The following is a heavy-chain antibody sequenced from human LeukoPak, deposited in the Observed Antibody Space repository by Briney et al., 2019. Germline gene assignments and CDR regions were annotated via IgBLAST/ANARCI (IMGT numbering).Heavy chain of an antibody. CDR2: ISSSNSFI. Sequence: PGGSLRLSCAASRFIFSSYHMHWVRQPPGKGLEWVSSISSSNSFIYYADSMKGRFTISRDNAKNSLYLQMNSLRAEDTAVYYCARAAGDTYGYRYYSDYWGQGTLVSVSS. V-gene: IGHV3-21*01. CDR1: RFIFSSYH. J-gene: IGHJ4*02. D-gene: IGHD5-18*01. CDR3: ARAAGDTYGYRYYSDY.